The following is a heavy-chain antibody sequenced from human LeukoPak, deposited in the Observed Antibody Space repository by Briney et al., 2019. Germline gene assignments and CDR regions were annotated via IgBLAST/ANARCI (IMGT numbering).Heavy chain of an antibody. Sequence: GESLKISCKGSGYSFTDYWIGWVRQMPGKGLEWMGIIYPGDPDTRYSPSFEGQVTISADKSITTAFLQWSSLRASDTAMYYCARLVEMATPDYWGQGTLVTVSS. V-gene: IGHV5-51*01. J-gene: IGHJ4*02. CDR3: ARLVEMATPDY. CDR2: IYPGDPDT. D-gene: IGHD5-24*01. CDR1: GYSFTDYW.